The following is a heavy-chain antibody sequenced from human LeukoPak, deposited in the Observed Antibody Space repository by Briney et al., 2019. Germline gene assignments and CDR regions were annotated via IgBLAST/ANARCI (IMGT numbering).Heavy chain of an antibody. Sequence: YADSVKGRFTISRDNSKNTLYLQMNSLRAEDTAVYYCAKGGVTQPNWFGPWGQGTLITVSS. D-gene: IGHD3-10*01. CDR3: AKGGVTQPNWFGP. V-gene: IGHV3-23*01. J-gene: IGHJ5*02.